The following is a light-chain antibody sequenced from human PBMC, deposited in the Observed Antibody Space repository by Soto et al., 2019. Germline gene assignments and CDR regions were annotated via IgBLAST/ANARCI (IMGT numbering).Light chain of an antibody. CDR1: SSDVGSYNL. CDR3: QSHDNSLNVEV. CDR2: EGN. Sequence: QSALTQPASVSGSPGQSITISCTGTSSDVGSYNLVSWYQQHPGKAPKLMIYEGNKRPSGVSNRFSASKSGTSASLAISGLQPEDEADYYCQSHDNSLNVEVFGGGTKLTVL. J-gene: IGLJ3*02. V-gene: IGLV2-14*02.